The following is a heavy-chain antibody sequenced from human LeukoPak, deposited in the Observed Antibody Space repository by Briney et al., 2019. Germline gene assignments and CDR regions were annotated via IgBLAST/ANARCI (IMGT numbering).Heavy chain of an antibody. V-gene: IGHV3-21*01. Sequence: PGGSLRLSCAASGFTFSSYSMNWVRQAPGKGLEWVSSISSSSSYIYYADSVKGRFTISRDNAKNSLYLQMSSLRAEDTAVYYCAREGLHSNYVGGAFDIWGQGTMVTVSS. D-gene: IGHD4-11*01. CDR2: ISSSSSYI. CDR1: GFTFSSYS. CDR3: AREGLHSNYVGGAFDI. J-gene: IGHJ3*02.